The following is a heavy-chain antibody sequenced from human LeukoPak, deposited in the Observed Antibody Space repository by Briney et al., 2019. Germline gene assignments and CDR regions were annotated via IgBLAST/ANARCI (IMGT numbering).Heavy chain of an antibody. CDR3: ARLFAGVGFGSYYYYYMDV. D-gene: IGHD3-10*01. J-gene: IGHJ6*03. Sequence: KPSETLSLTCAVYGGSFSGYYWSWIRQPPGKGLEWIGEINHSGSTNYNPSLKSRVTISVDTSKNQFSLKLSSVTAADTAVYYCARLFAGVGFGSYYYYYMDVWGKGTTVTISS. V-gene: IGHV4-34*01. CDR1: GGSFSGYY. CDR2: INHSGST.